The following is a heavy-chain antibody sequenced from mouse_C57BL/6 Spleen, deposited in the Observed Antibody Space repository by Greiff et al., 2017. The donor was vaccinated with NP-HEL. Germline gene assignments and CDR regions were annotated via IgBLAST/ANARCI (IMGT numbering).Heavy chain of an antibody. Sequence: VQLQQSGAELAKPGASVKLSCKASGYTFTSYWMHWVKQRPGQGLEWIGYINPSSGYTKYNQKFKDKATLTADKSSSTAYMQLSSLPYDDSAVYYCAREDYDFGPPFAYWGQGTLVTVSA. CDR1: GYTFTSYW. V-gene: IGHV1-7*01. CDR3: AREDYDFGPPFAY. J-gene: IGHJ3*01. CDR2: INPSSGYT. D-gene: IGHD2-4*01.